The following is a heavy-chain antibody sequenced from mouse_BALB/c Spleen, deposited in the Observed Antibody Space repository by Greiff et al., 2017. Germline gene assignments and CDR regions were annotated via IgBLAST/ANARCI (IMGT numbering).Heavy chain of an antibody. D-gene: IGHD2-4*01. CDR1: GFTFSSYG. Sequence: EVKVVESGGGLVQPGGSLKLSCAASGFTFSSYGMSWVRQTPDKRLELVATINSNGGSTYYPDSVKGRFTISRDNAKNTLYLQMSSLKSEDTAMYYCARGGLRRRNFDYWGQGTTLTVSS. CDR2: INSNGGST. J-gene: IGHJ2*01. CDR3: ARGGLRRRNFDY. V-gene: IGHV5-6-3*01.